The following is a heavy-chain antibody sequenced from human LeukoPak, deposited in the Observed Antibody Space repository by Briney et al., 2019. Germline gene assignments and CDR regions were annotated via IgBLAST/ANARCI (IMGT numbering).Heavy chain of an antibody. CDR3: ARQGQPNCSGGSCYSGAFDI. V-gene: IGHV4-59*08. J-gene: IGHJ3*02. CDR2: IFYSGST. D-gene: IGHD2-15*01. CDR1: GGSVRSYY. Sequence: SETLSLTCTVSGGSVRSYYWSWLRQPPGKGLEWIAYIFYSGSTNYNPSLKSRVIISIDTSKNQFSLKLSSVTAADTAVYYCARQGQPNCSGGSCYSGAFDIWGQGTMVTVSS.